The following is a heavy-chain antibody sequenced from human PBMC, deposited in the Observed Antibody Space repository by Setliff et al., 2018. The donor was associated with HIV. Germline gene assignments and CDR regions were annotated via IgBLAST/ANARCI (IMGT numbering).Heavy chain of an antibody. CDR3: AREAARVVDF. CDR2: VNHRGST. CDR1: GGSFSGYY. V-gene: IGHV4-34*01. Sequence: SETLSLTCAVYGGSFSGYYWSWIRQPPGKGLEWIGEVNHRGSTNYNPSLKSRVTISVETSKNQFSLKLNSVTAADTAVYYCAREAARVVDFWGQGTLVTVSS. J-gene: IGHJ4*02. D-gene: IGHD6-25*01.